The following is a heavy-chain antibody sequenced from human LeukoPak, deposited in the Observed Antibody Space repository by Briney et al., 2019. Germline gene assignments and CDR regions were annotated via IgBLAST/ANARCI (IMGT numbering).Heavy chain of an antibody. J-gene: IGHJ5*02. V-gene: IGHV3-23*01. CDR1: GFTFREYS. Sequence: PGGSLRLSCAASGFTFREYSMSWVRQAPGKGLEWVSNIRSNGRDTYYTDSVKGRFTISGDNSKNTLYLEMNSLRAEDTAVYYCAKGGYTTCFDPWGQGTLVTVSS. CDR2: IRSNGRDT. D-gene: IGHD2-15*01. CDR3: AKGGYTTCFDP.